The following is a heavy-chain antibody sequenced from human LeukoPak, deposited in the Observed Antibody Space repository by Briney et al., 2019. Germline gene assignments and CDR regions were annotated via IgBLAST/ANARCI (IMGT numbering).Heavy chain of an antibody. CDR2: IYHSGRT. CDR1: DYSINSGHY. V-gene: IGHV4-38-2*01. Sequence: PSETLSLTCAVSDYSINSGHYWGWIRQPPGKGLEWIGSIYHSGRTYYNPSLKSRVTTSVDTSKNQFSLKLTSVTAADTAVYYCARHASPDIVIVPAATFDYWGQGTLVTVS. CDR3: ARHASPDIVIVPAATFDY. D-gene: IGHD2-2*01. J-gene: IGHJ4*02.